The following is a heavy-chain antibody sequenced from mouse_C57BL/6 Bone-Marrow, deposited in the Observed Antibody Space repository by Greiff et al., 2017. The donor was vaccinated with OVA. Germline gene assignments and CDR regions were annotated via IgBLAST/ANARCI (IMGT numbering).Heavy chain of an antibody. V-gene: IGHV1-18*01. CDR1: GYTFTDYN. Sequence: VHVKQSGPELVKPGASVKIPCKASGYTFTDYNMDWVKQSHGKSLEWIGDINPNNGGTIYNQKFKGKATLTVDKSSSTAYMELRSLTSEDTAVYYCARTYDYDGAMDYWGQGTSVTVSS. CDR3: ARTYDYDGAMDY. J-gene: IGHJ4*01. CDR2: INPNNGGT. D-gene: IGHD2-4*01.